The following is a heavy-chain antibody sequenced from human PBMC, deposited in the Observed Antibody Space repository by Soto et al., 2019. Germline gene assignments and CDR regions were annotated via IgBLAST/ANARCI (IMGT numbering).Heavy chain of an antibody. CDR1: GFTFRSYA. V-gene: IGHV3-23*01. D-gene: IGHD4-4*01. CDR2: VSASGGTT. Sequence: PGGSLRLPCAASGFTFRSYAMNWVRQAPGKGLEWVSAVSASGGTTYYADSVKGRFTISRDNSKNTLYLQMNSVRAEDTAVYYCAKDPALTTTLGYFDYWGQGNLVTVSS. J-gene: IGHJ4*02. CDR3: AKDPALTTTLGYFDY.